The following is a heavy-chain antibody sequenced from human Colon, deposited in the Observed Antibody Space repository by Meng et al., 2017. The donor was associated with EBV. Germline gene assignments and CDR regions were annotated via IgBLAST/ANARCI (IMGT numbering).Heavy chain of an antibody. J-gene: IGHJ4*02. Sequence: QVHLTRSGPGLVEPSGTLSLTCAVSGASISSNNWGSWVRQPPGKGLEWIGEIYHGGNTNYNPSLKSRVTISVDRSNDQFSLSLSSVTAADTAVYYCARGNAYNAPSFDYWGQGTLVTVSS. V-gene: IGHV4-4*02. CDR2: IYHGGNT. CDR1: GASISSNNW. D-gene: IGHD5-24*01. CDR3: ARGNAYNAPSFDY.